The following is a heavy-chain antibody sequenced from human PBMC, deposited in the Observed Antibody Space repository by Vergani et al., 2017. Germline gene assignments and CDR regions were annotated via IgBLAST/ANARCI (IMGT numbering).Heavy chain of an antibody. Sequence: QVQLQVSGPGLLKPSETLSLTCTVSGGSVSSGSYYWSWIRQPAGKGLEWIGYIYYSGSTNYNPSLKRRVTISVDTSKNQFSLKLSSVTAADTAVYYCARDMAFWSGRYAFDIWGQGTMVTVSS. CDR3: ARDMAFWSGRYAFDI. CDR1: GGSVSSGSYY. J-gene: IGHJ3*02. CDR2: IYYSGST. D-gene: IGHD3-3*01. V-gene: IGHV4-61*10.